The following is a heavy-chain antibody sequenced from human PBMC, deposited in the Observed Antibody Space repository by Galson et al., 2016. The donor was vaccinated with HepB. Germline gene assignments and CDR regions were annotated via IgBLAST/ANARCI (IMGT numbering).Heavy chain of an antibody. CDR1: GVPFSIYN. CDR2: ISSSAFIT. CDR3: AGSRGSQYPSNYDALDV. J-gene: IGHJ6*02. V-gene: IGHV3-48*02. Sequence: SLRLSCAVSGVPFSIYNMNWVRQAPGKGPERVAFISSSAFITYYGDSMKGRFTISRDNANNSLYLQMNSLRDEDTAIYYCAGSRGSQYPSNYDALDVWGQGCTVTVSS. D-gene: IGHD1-26*01.